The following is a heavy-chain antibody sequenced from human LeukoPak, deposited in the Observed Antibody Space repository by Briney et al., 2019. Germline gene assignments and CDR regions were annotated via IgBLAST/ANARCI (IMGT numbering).Heavy chain of an antibody. Sequence: GGSLRLSCAASGFTFSSLGMTWVRQAPGKGLEWVSAISGSGGSTYYADSVKGRFTISRDNSKNTLYLQMNSLRAEDTAVYYCAQGGLVDYWGQGTLVTVSS. J-gene: IGHJ4*02. D-gene: IGHD6-19*01. CDR1: GFTFSSLG. V-gene: IGHV3-23*01. CDR3: AQGGLVDY. CDR2: ISGSGGST.